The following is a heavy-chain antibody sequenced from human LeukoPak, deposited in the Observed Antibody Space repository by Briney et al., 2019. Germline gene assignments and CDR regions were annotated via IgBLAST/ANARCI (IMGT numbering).Heavy chain of an antibody. Sequence: ASVKVSCKASGYTFTSYDINWVRQATGQGLEWMGWMNPNSGNTGYAQKFQGRVTMTRNTSISTAYMELSSLRPEDTAVYYCALYYDSSPGYFDYWGQGTLVTVSS. CDR3: ALYYDSSPGYFDY. D-gene: IGHD3-22*01. V-gene: IGHV1-8*01. CDR1: GYTFTSYD. CDR2: MNPNSGNT. J-gene: IGHJ4*02.